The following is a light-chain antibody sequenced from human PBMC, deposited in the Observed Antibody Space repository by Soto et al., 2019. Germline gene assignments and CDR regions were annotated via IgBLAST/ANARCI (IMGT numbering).Light chain of an antibody. CDR2: GTS. Sequence: VCTQSPGTLSLSRGERATLSCRASYRIYSAYLGWYQQKPGQAPRLLIYGTSSRATGIPDRFSGSGSGTDFALTISRLEPEDFAVYYCQQYGNSPITFGQGTRLEIK. J-gene: IGKJ5*01. CDR3: QQYGNSPIT. CDR1: YRIYSAY. V-gene: IGKV3-20*01.